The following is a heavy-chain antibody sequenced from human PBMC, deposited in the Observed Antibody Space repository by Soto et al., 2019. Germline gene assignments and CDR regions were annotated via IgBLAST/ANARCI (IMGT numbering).Heavy chain of an antibody. CDR2: VNPIVSMS. CDR1: GDTFNFYS. J-gene: IGHJ4*02. CDR3: ASSYGSGYRAFDY. D-gene: IGHD3-10*01. Sequence: QVQLVQSGAEVKRPGSSVKVSCKASGDTFNFYSINWVRQAPGLGLEWMGRVNPIVSMSNYAQKFQGIVTMTAAKSTSTAYMELSSLRSEDTAIYYCASSYGSGYRAFDYWCQGALVTVSS. V-gene: IGHV1-69*02.